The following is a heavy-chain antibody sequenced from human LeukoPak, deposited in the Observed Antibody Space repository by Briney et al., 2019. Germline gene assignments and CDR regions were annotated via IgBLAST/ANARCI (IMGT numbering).Heavy chain of an antibody. V-gene: IGHV3-23*01. Sequence: GGSLRLSCAASGFTFSSYAMSWVRQAPGKGLEWVSAISGSGGSTYYADSVKGRFTISRDNSKNTLYLQMNSLRAEDTAVYYCARDWGYYYGSGSYNSPTFDYWGQGTLVTVSS. CDR2: ISGSGGST. CDR1: GFTFSSYA. CDR3: ARDWGYYYGSGSYNSPTFDY. D-gene: IGHD3-10*01. J-gene: IGHJ4*02.